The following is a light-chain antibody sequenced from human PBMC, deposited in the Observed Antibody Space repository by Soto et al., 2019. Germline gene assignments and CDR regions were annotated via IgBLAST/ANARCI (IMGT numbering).Light chain of an antibody. V-gene: IGKV1-27*01. CDR3: QTYDKAPWT. J-gene: IGKJ1*01. Sequence: DIQMAQSPSSLSASVGDRVTITCRASRGIYTHLAWYQQKPGNAPKLPIYGASTLQSGVPSRFSASGSGTDFFLTISGLQSEDVGTYFCQTYDKAPWTFGPGTRV. CDR1: RGIYTH. CDR2: GAS.